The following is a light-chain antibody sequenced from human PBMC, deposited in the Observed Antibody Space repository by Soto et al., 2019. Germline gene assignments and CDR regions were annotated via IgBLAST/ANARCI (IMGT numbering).Light chain of an antibody. J-gene: IGKJ2*01. V-gene: IGKV1-5*03. CDR1: QSISSW. Sequence: DIQMTQSPSTLSASVGYRVTITCRASQSISSWLAWYQQKPGKAPKLLIYKAASLESGVPSRLSSSGSGTEFTLTISSVQPDDFATYYCQQYNSYSHTFGQGTKLEIK. CDR2: KAA. CDR3: QQYNSYSHT.